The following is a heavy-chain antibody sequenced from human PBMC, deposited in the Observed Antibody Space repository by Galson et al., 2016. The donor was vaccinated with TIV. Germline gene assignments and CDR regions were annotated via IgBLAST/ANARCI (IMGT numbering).Heavy chain of an antibody. J-gene: IGHJ5*02. CDR2: INPGNDNT. D-gene: IGHD2-21*01. CDR3: ARPTYCGGDCFNYDA. CDR1: GYTFRIYA. Sequence: SVKVSCKASGYTFRIYAMHWVRQAPGQRLEWMGCINPGNDNTKYSQKFQGRVTITRDTPANTAYMELSSLRSDDTAVYYCARPTYCGGDCFNYDAWGQRTLVTVSS. V-gene: IGHV1-3*01.